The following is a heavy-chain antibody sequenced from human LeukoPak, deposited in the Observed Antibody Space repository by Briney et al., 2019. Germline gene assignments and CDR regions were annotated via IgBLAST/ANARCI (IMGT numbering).Heavy chain of an antibody. J-gene: IGHJ4*02. D-gene: IGHD2-15*01. Sequence: SETLSLTCTVSGGSIGSGDYYWSWIRQPPGKGLEWIGYIYYSGSTYYDPSLKSRVTISVDTSKNQFSLKLSSVTAADTAVYYCARWAGTYSDYWGQGTLVTVSS. V-gene: IGHV4-30-4*01. CDR3: ARWAGTYSDY. CDR1: GGSIGSGDYY. CDR2: IYYSGST.